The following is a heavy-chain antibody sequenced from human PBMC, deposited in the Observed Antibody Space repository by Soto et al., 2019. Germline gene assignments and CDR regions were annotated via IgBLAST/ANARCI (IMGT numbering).Heavy chain of an antibody. D-gene: IGHD3-3*01. J-gene: IGHJ6*03. V-gene: IGHV3-21*01. CDR2: ISSSSSYI. CDR3: ARDLSGVGLRMDG. CDR1: GFTFNTYN. Sequence: EVQVVESGGGLVKPGGSLRLSCAASGFTFNTYNMNWVRQAPGKGLEWVSSISSSSSYIYYADSVKGRFTISRDNAKNSLYLQMNSLRAEDTAVYYCARDLSGVGLRMDGWGKGTTVTVSS.